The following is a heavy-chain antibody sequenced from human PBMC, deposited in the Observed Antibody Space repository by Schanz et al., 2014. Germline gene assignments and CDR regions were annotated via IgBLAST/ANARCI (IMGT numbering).Heavy chain of an antibody. V-gene: IGHV3-64*04. CDR3: AKTRYGSSWQYAGMDV. CDR2: ISSNGGST. CDR1: GFTFSSYS. Sequence: VQLVESGGGLVQPGGSLRLSCSASGFTFSSYSMYWVRQAPGKGLEYVSVISSNGGSTDFADSVKGRFTISKDNSKSTVYLQMNSLRAEDTAVYYCAKTRYGSSWQYAGMDVWGQGTTVTVSS. D-gene: IGHD6-13*01. J-gene: IGHJ6*02.